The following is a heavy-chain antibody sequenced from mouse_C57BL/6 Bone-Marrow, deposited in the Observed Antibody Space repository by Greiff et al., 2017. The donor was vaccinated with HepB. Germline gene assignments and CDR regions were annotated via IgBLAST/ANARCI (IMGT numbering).Heavy chain of an antibody. J-gene: IGHJ1*03. Sequence: EVQLVESEGGLVQPGSSMKLSCTASGFTFSDYYMAWVRQVPEKGLEWVANINYDGSSTYYLDSLKSRFIISRDNAKNILYLQMSSLKSEDTATYYCARVFITTVVATGYFDVWGTGTTVTVSS. CDR1: GFTFSDYY. CDR3: ARVFITTVVATGYFDV. CDR2: INYDGSST. D-gene: IGHD1-1*01. V-gene: IGHV5-16*01.